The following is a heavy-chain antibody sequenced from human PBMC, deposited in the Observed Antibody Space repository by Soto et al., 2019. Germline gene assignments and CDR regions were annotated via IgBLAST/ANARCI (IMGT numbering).Heavy chain of an antibody. CDR3: ARDNRGSGYYYDSSGYYYYYYGMDV. V-gene: IGHV4-59*01. CDR2: IYYSGST. Sequence: PSETLALTSTVSGGSISSYYWSWMRQPPGKGLEWIGYIYYSGSTNYNPSLKSRVTISVDTSKNQFSLKLSSVTAADTAVYYCARDNRGSGYYYDSSGYYYYYYGMDVWGQGTTVTVSS. D-gene: IGHD3-22*01. J-gene: IGHJ6*02. CDR1: GGSISSYY.